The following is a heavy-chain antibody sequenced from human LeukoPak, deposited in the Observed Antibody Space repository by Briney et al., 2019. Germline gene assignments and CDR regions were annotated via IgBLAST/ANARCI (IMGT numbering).Heavy chain of an antibody. CDR1: GFTFSSYG. Sequence: PGGSLRLSCAASGFTFSSYGMHWVRQAPGKGLEWVAVISYDGSNKYYADSVKGRFTISRDNSKNTLYLQMNSLRVEDTAVYYCAKDGSYRTYYFDYWGQGTLVTVSS. D-gene: IGHD1-26*01. V-gene: IGHV3-30*18. J-gene: IGHJ4*02. CDR3: AKDGSYRTYYFDY. CDR2: ISYDGSNK.